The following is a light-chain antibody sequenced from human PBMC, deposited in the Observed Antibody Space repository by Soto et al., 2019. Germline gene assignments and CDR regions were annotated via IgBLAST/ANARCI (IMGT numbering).Light chain of an antibody. J-gene: IGKJ5*01. CDR3: QQRSDWPLT. V-gene: IGKV3-11*01. CDR2: DVS. Sequence: ELVLTQSPGTLSLSPGERATLSCRASQSVSSNLAWYQQKPGQAPRLLIYDVSNRASGIPARFSGSGSETDLTITISSLEPEDVAVYYCQQRSDWPLTFGQGTRLEIK. CDR1: QSVSSN.